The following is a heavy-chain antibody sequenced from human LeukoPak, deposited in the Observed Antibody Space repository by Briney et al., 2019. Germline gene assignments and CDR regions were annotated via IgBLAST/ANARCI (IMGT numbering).Heavy chain of an antibody. Sequence: ASVKVSCKASGYVFTASYIHWVRQAPGQGLEWMGWINPSRSSGGTKYAQKFQGRVTMTGDVSINTAYMELSRLRSDDTAVYYCARDSSGYTRPDYWGHGTLVTVSS. CDR1: GYVFTASY. J-gene: IGHJ4*01. D-gene: IGHD3-22*01. V-gene: IGHV1-2*02. CDR2: INPSRSSGGT. CDR3: ARDSSGYTRPDY.